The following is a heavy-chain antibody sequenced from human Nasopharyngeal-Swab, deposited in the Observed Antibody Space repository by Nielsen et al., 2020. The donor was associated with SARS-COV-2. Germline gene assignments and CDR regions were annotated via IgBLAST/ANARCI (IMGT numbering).Heavy chain of an antibody. D-gene: IGHD6-13*01. CDR3: ARERYSSSWYFDY. V-gene: IGHV3-33*01. CDR2: IWYDGSNK. Sequence: GSLKISCAASGFTFSSYGMHWVRQAPGKGLEWVAVIWYDGSNKYYADSVKGRFTISRDNSKNTLYLQMNSLRAEDTAVYYWARERYSSSWYFDYWGQGTLVTVSS. CDR1: GFTFSSYG. J-gene: IGHJ4*02.